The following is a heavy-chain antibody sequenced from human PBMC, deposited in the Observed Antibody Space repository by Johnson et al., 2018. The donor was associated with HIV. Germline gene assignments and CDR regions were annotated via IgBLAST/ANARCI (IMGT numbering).Heavy chain of an antibody. CDR1: GFTVSSNY. CDR2: SSSGETR. D-gene: IGHD5-18*01. V-gene: IGHV3-66*03. Sequence: EMQLVESGGGLIQPGGSLRLSCAASGFTVSSNYMSWVRQSPGKGLEWFAYISSSGETRYYADSVKGRFTISRDNSKNTLYLQMNSLRTEDTAVYFCAKTHTYGGAFDIWGQGTMVTVSS. CDR3: AKTHTYGGAFDI. J-gene: IGHJ3*02.